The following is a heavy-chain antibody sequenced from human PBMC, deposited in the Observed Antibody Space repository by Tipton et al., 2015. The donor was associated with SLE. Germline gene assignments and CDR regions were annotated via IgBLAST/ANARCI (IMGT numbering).Heavy chain of an antibody. V-gene: IGHV4-4*02. D-gene: IGHD3-3*01. J-gene: IGHJ6*02. CDR2: IYHNGNT. CDR3: ARRFLEWFGYGMDV. Sequence: SLRLSCAVSGGSIVRSNWWNWVRQTPEKGLEWIGQIYHNGNTTYNPSLKSRVTISVDTSKNQFSLKLSSVTAADTAVYYCARRFLEWFGYGMDVWGQGTTVTVSS. CDR1: GGSIVRSNW.